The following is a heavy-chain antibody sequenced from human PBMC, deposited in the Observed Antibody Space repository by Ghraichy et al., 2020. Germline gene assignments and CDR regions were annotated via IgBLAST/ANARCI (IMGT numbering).Heavy chain of an antibody. CDR3: ARAHYDSNWFDP. Sequence: GGSLRLSCAASGVSFSDYYMTWIRQAPGKGLEWVSYISISGSTTYYADSVKGRFTISRDNAKNSLYLQMNSLRAEDTAVYYCARAHYDSNWFDPWGQGTLVTVSS. J-gene: IGHJ5*02. CDR1: GVSFSDYY. CDR2: ISISGSTT. V-gene: IGHV3-11*01. D-gene: IGHD3-10*01.